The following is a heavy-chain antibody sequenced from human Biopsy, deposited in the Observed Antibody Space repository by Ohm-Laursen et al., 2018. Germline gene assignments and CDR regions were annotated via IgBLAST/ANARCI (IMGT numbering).Heavy chain of an antibody. CDR3: ARAGRYCSGGDCYSWFDS. CDR1: GFSFSDNY. J-gene: IGHJ5*01. CDR2: IRDKANSYTT. D-gene: IGHD2-15*01. Sequence: SLRLSCAASGFSFSDNYMDWVRQAPGKGLEWVGRIRDKANSYTTDYAASVKGRFTISRDDSKNSLYLQMNSLKTEGTALYYCARAGRYCSGGDCYSWFDSWGQGTLVTVSS. V-gene: IGHV3-72*01.